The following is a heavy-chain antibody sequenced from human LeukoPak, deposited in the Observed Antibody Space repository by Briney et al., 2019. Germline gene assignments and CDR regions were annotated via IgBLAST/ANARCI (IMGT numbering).Heavy chain of an antibody. CDR1: GFTFSSYA. CDR2: ISYDGSNK. J-gene: IGHJ4*02. V-gene: IGHV3-30-3*01. CDR3: AKGPSAHLYDFWSGYIDY. Sequence: GGSLRLSCAASGFTFSSYAMHWVRQAPGKGLEWVAVISYDGSNKYYADSVKGRFTISRDNSKNTLYLQMNSLRAEDTAVYYCAKGPSAHLYDFWSGYIDYWGQGTLVTVSS. D-gene: IGHD3-3*01.